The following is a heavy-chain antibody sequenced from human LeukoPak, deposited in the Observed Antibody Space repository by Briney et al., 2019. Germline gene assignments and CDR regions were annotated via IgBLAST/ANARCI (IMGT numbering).Heavy chain of an antibody. CDR1: GFTFSSYA. Sequence: PGGSLRLSCAASGFTFSSYAMNWVRQTPGKGLEWVSSISDSGASTYYADSVKGRLTISRDNSKNTLYLQMNSLRVEDTAVYYCAKGPQLGVRFADYWGQGTLVTVSS. V-gene: IGHV3-23*01. CDR3: AKGPQLGVRFADY. CDR2: ISDSGAST. J-gene: IGHJ4*02. D-gene: IGHD3-3*01.